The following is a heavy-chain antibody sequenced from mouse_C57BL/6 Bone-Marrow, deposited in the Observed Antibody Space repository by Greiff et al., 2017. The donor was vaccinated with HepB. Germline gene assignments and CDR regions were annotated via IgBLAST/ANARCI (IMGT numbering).Heavy chain of an antibody. CDR3: AREGYDYDVGFAY. V-gene: IGHV1-54*01. CDR1: GYAFTNYL. CDR2: INPGSGGT. Sequence: VQLQQSGAELVRPGTSVKLSCKASGYAFTNYLIEWVKQRPGQGLEWIGVINPGSGGTNYNEKFKGKATLTADKSSSTAYMQLSSLTSEDSAVYFCAREGYDYDVGFAYWGQGTLVTVSA. J-gene: IGHJ3*01. D-gene: IGHD2-4*01.